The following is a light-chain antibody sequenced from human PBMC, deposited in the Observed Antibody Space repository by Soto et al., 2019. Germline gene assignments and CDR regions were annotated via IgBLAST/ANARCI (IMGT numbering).Light chain of an antibody. CDR1: QSVNSKY. V-gene: IGKV3D-20*02. CDR3: QQRNIWPPVT. Sequence: EIVLTQSPGTLSLSPGERATLSCRASQSVNSKYLAWYQQKPGQAPRLVIFGASNRATGLPDRFSGSGSGTDFTLTISSLEPEDSAIYYCQQRNIWPPVTFGQGTRLEIK. J-gene: IGKJ5*01. CDR2: GAS.